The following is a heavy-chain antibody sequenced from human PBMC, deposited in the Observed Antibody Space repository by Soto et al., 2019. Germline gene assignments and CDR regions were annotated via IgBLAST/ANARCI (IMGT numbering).Heavy chain of an antibody. CDR1: VVSFSGYY. J-gene: IGHJ4*02. D-gene: IGHD3-16*02. Sequence: SETLSLTCAVYVVSFSGYYWSCIRQAPGKWLEWIGEINHSGSTNYNPSLKSRVTISVDTSKNQFSLKLSSVTAADTAVYYCARVVIIYDYDWGSYRPYVSDYAGQRT. V-gene: IGHV4-34*01. CDR2: INHSGST. CDR3: ARVVIIYDYDWGSYRPYVSDY.